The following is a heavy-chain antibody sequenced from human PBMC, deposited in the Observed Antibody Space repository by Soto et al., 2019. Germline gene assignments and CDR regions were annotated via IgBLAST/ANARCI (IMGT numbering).Heavy chain of an antibody. J-gene: IGHJ4*02. CDR2: IGTAGDT. D-gene: IGHD5-18*01. CDR1: GFTFSSYD. CDR3: ARVRWLQSQCYFDY. V-gene: IGHV3-13*01. Sequence: GGSLRLSCAASGFTFSSYDMHWVRQATGKGLEWVSAIGTAGDTYYPGSVKGRFTISRENAKNSLYLQMNSLRAGDTAVYYCARVRWLQSQCYFDYWGQGTLVTVSS.